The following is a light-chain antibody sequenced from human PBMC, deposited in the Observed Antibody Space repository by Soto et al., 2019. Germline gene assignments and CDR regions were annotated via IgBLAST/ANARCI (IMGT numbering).Light chain of an antibody. CDR2: GNS. CDR3: QSYDSSLSGSL. Sequence: QSVLTQPPSVSGAPGQRVTISCTGSSSNIGAGYDVHWYQQLPGTAPKLLIYGNSNRPSGVPDRFSGSKSGTSASLAITWLQAEDEADYYCQSYDSSLSGSLFGGGTKLTVL. V-gene: IGLV1-40*01. CDR1: SSNIGAGYD. J-gene: IGLJ2*01.